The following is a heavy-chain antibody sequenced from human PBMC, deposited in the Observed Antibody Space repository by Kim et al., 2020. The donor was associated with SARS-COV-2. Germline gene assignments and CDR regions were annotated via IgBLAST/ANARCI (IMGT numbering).Heavy chain of an antibody. D-gene: IGHD2-15*01. Sequence: GGSLRLSCAASGFTFSSYVMSWVRQAPGKWLEWVSTISGSGGSTYYADSVKGRFTITRDNSKNTLYLQMNSLGAGETAVYYCAKDGGSQHLYYYYYMDVWGTGTTVTVSS. CDR2: ISGSGGST. J-gene: IGHJ6*03. CDR1: GFTFSSYV. CDR3: AKDGGSQHLYYYYYMDV. V-gene: IGHV3-23*01.